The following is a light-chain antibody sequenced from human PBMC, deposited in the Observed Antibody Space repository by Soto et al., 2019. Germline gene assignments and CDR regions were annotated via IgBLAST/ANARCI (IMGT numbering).Light chain of an antibody. J-gene: IGKJ4*01. CDR2: LGS. Sequence: DIVMTQSPLSLPVTPGEPASISCRSSQSLLHSNGYNYLDWYLPKPGQSPQLLIYLGSNRASGVPDRFSGSGSGTDFTLKISRVEAEDVGVYYCMQDLHTPYTFGGGTKVEIK. V-gene: IGKV2-28*01. CDR1: QSLLHSNGYNY. CDR3: MQDLHTPYT.